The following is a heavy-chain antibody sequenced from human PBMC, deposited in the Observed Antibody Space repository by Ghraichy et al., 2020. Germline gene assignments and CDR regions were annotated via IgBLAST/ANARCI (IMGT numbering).Heavy chain of an antibody. D-gene: IGHD6-19*01. V-gene: IGHV4-59*08. CDR2: IYYSGST. CDR1: GGSISSYY. Sequence: SETLSLTCTVSGGSISSYYWSWIRQPPGKGLEWIGYIYYSGSTNYNPSLKSRVTISVDTSKNQFSLKLSSVTAADTAVYYCASGAGSIHGYYFDYWGQGTLVTVSS. J-gene: IGHJ4*02. CDR3: ASGAGSIHGYYFDY.